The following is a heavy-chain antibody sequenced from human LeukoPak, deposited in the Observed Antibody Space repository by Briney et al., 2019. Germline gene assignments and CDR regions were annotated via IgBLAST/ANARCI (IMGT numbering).Heavy chain of an antibody. CDR1: DFIFPNAW. CDR2: IKTKTDGGTT. J-gene: IGHJ4*02. D-gene: IGHD3-3*01. V-gene: IGHV3-15*07. Sequence: GGSLRLSCAASDFIFPNAWMNWVRQAPGKGLEWVGHIKTKTDGGTTDYAAPVKGRFTISRDDSKNTLYLQMNSLKTEDTAVYFCTTATIYDFWNGYFKTFDYWGQGTLVTVSS. CDR3: TTATIYDFWNGYFKTFDY.